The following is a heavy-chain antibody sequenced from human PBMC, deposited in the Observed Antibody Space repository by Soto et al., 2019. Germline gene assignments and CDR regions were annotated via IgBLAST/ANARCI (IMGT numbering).Heavy chain of an antibody. CDR3: AQTHGWPGFDF. CDR1: GASISSRY. J-gene: IGHJ4*02. D-gene: IGHD6-19*01. CDR2: IYNGESS. Sequence: QLQESGPGLVKSSETMSLTCTASGASISSRYWSWVRQPPGKGLEWIGHIYNGESSNYSPSPKSRVTISVDTSKNQVSLTLGSVTAAHTAVYYCAQTHGWPGFDFWGQGILVTVSS. V-gene: IGHV4-59*01.